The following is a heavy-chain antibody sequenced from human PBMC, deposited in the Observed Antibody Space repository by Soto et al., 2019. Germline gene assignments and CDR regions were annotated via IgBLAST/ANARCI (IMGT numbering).Heavy chain of an antibody. CDR1: GFTFTSSA. CDR2: IVVGSGNT. Sequence: SVKVSCKASGFTFTSSAVQWVRQARGQRLEWIGWIVVGSGNTNYAQKFQERVTITRDMSTSTAYMELSSLRSEDTAVYYCAAETTVVVPAAMESYYYYGMDVWGQGTTVTVSS. CDR3: AAETTVVVPAAMESYYYYGMDV. D-gene: IGHD2-2*01. V-gene: IGHV1-58*01. J-gene: IGHJ6*02.